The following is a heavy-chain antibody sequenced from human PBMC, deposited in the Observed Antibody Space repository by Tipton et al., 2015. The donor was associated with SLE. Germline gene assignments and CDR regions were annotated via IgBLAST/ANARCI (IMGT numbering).Heavy chain of an antibody. CDR3: ARLGPTGDLGDAFDI. CDR1: GDSVSSNSAA. J-gene: IGHJ3*02. CDR2: TYYRSKWYN. D-gene: IGHD7-27*01. Sequence: GLVKPSQTLSLTCAISGDSVSSNSAAWNWIRQSPSRGLEWLGGTYYRSKWYNDYAVSVKSRITINPDTSKNQFSLQVNSVTPEDTAAYYCARLGPTGDLGDAFDIWAQGTMVTASS. V-gene: IGHV6-1*01.